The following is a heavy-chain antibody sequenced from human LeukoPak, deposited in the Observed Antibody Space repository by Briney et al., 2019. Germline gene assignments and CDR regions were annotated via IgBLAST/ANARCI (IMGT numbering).Heavy chain of an antibody. Sequence: GGPLRLSCAASGFTFSSYVMSWVRQAPGKGLEWVSAISPSGGSTYYADSVKGRFTISRDNSKNTLYLQMNSLRADDTAVYYCAKGSGDGRPYYFDYWGPGTLVTVST. CDR3: AKGSGDGRPYYFDY. J-gene: IGHJ4*02. D-gene: IGHD2-21*02. CDR1: GFTFSSYV. V-gene: IGHV3-23*01. CDR2: ISPSGGST.